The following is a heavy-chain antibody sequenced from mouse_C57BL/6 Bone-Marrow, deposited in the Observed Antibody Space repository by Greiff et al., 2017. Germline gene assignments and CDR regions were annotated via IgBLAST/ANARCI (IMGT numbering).Heavy chain of an antibody. Sequence: VQLQQSGAELVRPGASVKLSCTASGFNIKDDYMHWVKQRPEQGLEWIGWIDPENGDAEYASKFQGKATITADTSSNTAYLQLSSLTSEDTAVGYCTTQQLRPTDYWGQGTTLTVSS. V-gene: IGHV14-4*01. D-gene: IGHD3-2*02. CDR3: TTQQLRPTDY. CDR1: GFNIKDDY. CDR2: IDPENGDA. J-gene: IGHJ2*01.